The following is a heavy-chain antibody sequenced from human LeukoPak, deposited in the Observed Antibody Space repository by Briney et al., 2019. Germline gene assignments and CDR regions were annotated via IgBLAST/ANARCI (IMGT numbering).Heavy chain of an antibody. V-gene: IGHV4-38-2*01. Sequence: PSETLSLTCAVSGYSISSGYYWAWIRQPPGKELEWIGSIYHSGITYYNPSLNSRVTISVDTSKDQFSLKLSSVNAADTAVYYCARQGYCSSTSCYKGGGSYFDYWGQGTLVTVSS. CDR3: ARQGYCSSTSCYKGGGSYFDY. CDR2: IYHSGIT. D-gene: IGHD2-2*02. J-gene: IGHJ4*02. CDR1: GYSISSGYY.